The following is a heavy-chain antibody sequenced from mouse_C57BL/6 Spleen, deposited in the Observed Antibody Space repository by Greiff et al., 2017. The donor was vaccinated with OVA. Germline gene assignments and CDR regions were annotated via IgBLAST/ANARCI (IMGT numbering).Heavy chain of an antibody. Sequence: VQLQQSGPELVKPGASVKISCKASGYTFTDYYMNWVKQSHGKSLEWIGDINPNNGGTSYNQKFKGKATLTVDTASSTAYMELRSLTSEDSAVYYCARRSYFDYWGQGTTLTVSS. CDR3: ARRSYFDY. CDR1: GYTFTDYY. V-gene: IGHV1-26*01. CDR2: INPNNGGT. J-gene: IGHJ2*01.